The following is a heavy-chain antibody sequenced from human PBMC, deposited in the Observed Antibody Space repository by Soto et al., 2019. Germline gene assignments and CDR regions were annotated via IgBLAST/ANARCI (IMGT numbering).Heavy chain of an antibody. V-gene: IGHV4-34*01. D-gene: IGHD3-22*01. CDR2: INHSGST. CDR3: ARGRSGYYDRRAYSFDY. Sequence: SETLSLTCAVYGGSFSGYYWSWIRQPPGKGLEWIGEINHSGSTNYNPSLKSRVTISVDTSKNQFSLKLSSVTAADTAVYYCARGRSGYYDRRAYSFDYPGQGILVTVSS. J-gene: IGHJ4*02. CDR1: GGSFSGYY.